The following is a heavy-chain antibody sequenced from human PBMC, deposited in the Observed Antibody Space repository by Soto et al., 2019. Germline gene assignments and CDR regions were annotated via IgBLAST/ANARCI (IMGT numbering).Heavy chain of an antibody. J-gene: IGHJ4*02. CDR2: IKRKTDGGTT. CDR1: GFTFSNAW. Sequence: EVQLVESGGGLVKPGGSLRLSCAASGFTFSNAWMSWVRQAPGKGLEWVGRIKRKTDGGTTDYAAPVKGRFTISRDDSKNTLYLQMNSLKTDDTAVHYCTKDDPLNKHWGKGTLVTVSS. CDR3: TKDDPLNKH. V-gene: IGHV3-15*01.